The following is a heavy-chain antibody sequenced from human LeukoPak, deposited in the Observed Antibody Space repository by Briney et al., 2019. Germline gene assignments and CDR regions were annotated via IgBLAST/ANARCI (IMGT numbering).Heavy chain of an antibody. CDR3: AREERILGYCSGGSCYPVNLVDY. CDR2: INPNCGGT. J-gene: IGHJ4*02. D-gene: IGHD2-15*01. V-gene: IGHV1-2*02. Sequence: ASVKVSCKASGYTFTGYYMHWVRQAPGQGLEWVGWINPNCGGTNYAQKFQGRVTMTRDTSISTAYTELSRLRSDDTAVYYCAREERILGYCSGGSCYPVNLVDYWGQGTLVTVSS. CDR1: GYTFTGYY.